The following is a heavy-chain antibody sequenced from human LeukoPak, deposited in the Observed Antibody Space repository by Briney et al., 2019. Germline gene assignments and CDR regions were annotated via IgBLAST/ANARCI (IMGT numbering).Heavy chain of an antibody. J-gene: IGHJ3*02. CDR3: AQQTLHRLDI. CDR2: INYIGST. CDR1: GGSISSGDYY. V-gene: IGHV4-30-4*08. Sequence: SETLSLTCTVSGGSISSGDYYWSWVRQSPGKGLEWIGYINYIGSTFNNPSLKSRVTISVDTPKNQFSLRLSSVTAADTAVYYCAQQTLHRLDIWGQGTMVTVSS.